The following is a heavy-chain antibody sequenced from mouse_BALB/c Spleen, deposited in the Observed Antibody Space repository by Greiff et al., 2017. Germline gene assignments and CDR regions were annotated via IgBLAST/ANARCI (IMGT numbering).Heavy chain of an antibody. J-gene: IGHJ2*01. Sequence: EVKLQESGPGLVKPSQSLSLTCTVTGYSITSDYAWNWIRQFPGNKLEWMGYISYSGSTSYNPSLKSRISITRDTSKNQFFLQLNSVTTEDTATYYCARWYDRKYFDYWGQGTTLTVSS. D-gene: IGHD2-14*01. V-gene: IGHV3-2*02. CDR2: ISYSGST. CDR1: GYSITSDYA. CDR3: ARWYDRKYFDY.